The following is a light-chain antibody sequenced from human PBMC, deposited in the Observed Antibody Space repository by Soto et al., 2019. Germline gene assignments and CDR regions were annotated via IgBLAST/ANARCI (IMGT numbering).Light chain of an antibody. CDR3: QQYGHWPDT. CDR2: GAS. Sequence: TVMTQSPATLSVSSGENATLSCRASQKIYTNLAWHQQKPGQAPRLLINGASTRATGVPARFSGSGSGTEFTLTIDSLQSEDSALYSCQQYGHWPDTFGQGTKVEIK. V-gene: IGKV3-15*01. CDR1: QKIYTN. J-gene: IGKJ1*01.